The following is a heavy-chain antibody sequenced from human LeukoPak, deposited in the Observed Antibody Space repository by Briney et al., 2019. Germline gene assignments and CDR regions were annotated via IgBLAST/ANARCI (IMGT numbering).Heavy chain of an antibody. V-gene: IGHV4-34*01. D-gene: IGHD1-26*01. CDR3: AGGRYPLEY. CDR1: GGSFSGYY. Sequence: PSETLSLTCAVYGGSFSGYYWSWIRQPPGKGLEWIGEINHSGSTNYNPSLKSRVTISVDTSKTQFSLKLSSMTAADTAVYYCAGGRYPLEYWGQGTLVTVSS. CDR2: INHSGST. J-gene: IGHJ4*02.